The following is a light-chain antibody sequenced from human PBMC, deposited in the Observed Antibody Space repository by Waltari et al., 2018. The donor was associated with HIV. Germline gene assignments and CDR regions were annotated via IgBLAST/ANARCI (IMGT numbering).Light chain of an antibody. CDR2: RNN. V-gene: IGLV1-47*01. J-gene: IGLJ2*01. CDR1: NSHIARTF. Sequence: HSVLTHAPSASGTPGQRVTISSSGTNSHIARTFVYWYQQVPGGAPKLLIYRNNQRPSGVPDRVSGSKSVTSASLAISGLRSEDEADYYCAAWDDSLSGLVFGGRTKLTVL. CDR3: AAWDDSLSGLV.